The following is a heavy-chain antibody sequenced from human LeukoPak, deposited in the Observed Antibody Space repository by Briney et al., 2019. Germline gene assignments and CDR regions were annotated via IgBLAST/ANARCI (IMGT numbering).Heavy chain of an antibody. CDR2: IFYSGTT. CDR3: ARQGGYCSSTSCFPNYYYFYYYMDV. J-gene: IGHJ6*03. V-gene: IGHV4-59*08. D-gene: IGHD2-2*03. CDR1: GGSISGNY. Sequence: SETLSLTCTVSGGSISGNYWSWIRQPPGKELEWIGYIFYSGTTTYNPSLKSRVTISVDTSKNQFSLKLSSVTAADTAIYYCARQGGYCSSTSCFPNYYYFYYYMDVWGKGTTVIVSS.